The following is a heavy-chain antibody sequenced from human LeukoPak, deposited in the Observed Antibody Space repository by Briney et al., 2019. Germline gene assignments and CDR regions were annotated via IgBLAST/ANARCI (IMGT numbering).Heavy chain of an antibody. J-gene: IGHJ4*02. Sequence: PGRSLRLSCAASGFTFDDYAMHWVRQAPGKGLEWVSGISWNSGSIGYADSVKSRFTISRDNAKNSLYLQMNSLRAEDMALYYCAKDTGGDYDSSGYFDYWGQGTLVTVSS. D-gene: IGHD3-22*01. V-gene: IGHV3-9*03. CDR2: ISWNSGSI. CDR1: GFTFDDYA. CDR3: AKDTGGDYDSSGYFDY.